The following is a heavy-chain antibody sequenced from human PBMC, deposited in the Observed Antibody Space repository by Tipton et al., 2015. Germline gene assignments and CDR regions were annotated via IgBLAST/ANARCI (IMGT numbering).Heavy chain of an antibody. CDR1: GYTFTGYR. CDR3: ARDLSWPEGY. D-gene: IGHD2/OR15-2a*01. V-gene: IGHV1-2*02. Sequence: QLVQSGAEVKEPGASVRVSCKASGYTFTGYRMHWVRQAPGQGLEWMGWIHPNTGGTKYAQKFQGRLTLTRDTSISTAYMDLSALRSDDTALYYCARDLSWPEGYWGQGTLVTVSS. CDR2: IHPNTGGT. J-gene: IGHJ4*02.